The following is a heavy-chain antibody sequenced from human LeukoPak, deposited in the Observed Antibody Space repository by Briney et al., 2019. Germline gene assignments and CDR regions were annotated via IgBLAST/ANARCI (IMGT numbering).Heavy chain of an antibody. V-gene: IGHV4-39*07. CDR3: AKTARDGYNDYFDY. D-gene: IGHD5-24*01. CDR2: IYYSGST. CDR1: GGSISSSSYY. Sequence: SETLSLTCTVSGGSISSSSYYWGWIRQPPGKGLEWIGSIYYSGSTYYNPSLKSQVTISVDTSKNQFSLKLSSVTAADTAVYYCAKTARDGYNDYFDYWGQGTLVTVSS. J-gene: IGHJ4*02.